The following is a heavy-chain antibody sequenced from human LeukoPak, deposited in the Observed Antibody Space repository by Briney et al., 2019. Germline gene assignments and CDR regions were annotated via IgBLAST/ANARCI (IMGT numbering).Heavy chain of an antibody. Sequence: PGRTLRFSCAASGFSFSNYGMHWVRQAPGQGLEWVAVIWYDGNNKNYADSVKGRFTISRDNSKNTLYLQMNSLRAEDTAVYYCARNYGSGRGSDALDIWGQGTMVTVSS. J-gene: IGHJ3*02. CDR2: IWYDGNNK. V-gene: IGHV3-33*01. D-gene: IGHD3-10*01. CDR1: GFSFSNYG. CDR3: ARNYGSGRGSDALDI.